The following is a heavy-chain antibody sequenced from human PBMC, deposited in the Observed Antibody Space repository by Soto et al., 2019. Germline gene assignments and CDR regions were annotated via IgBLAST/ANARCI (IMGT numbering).Heavy chain of an antibody. CDR3: AKDRASWYTWGSDY. Sequence: EVQLLESGGGLVQPGGSLRLSCVASGFSFSDYAMSWVRQAPGKGLEWVSGVSASGGTTYYADSVQGRFTIWRDNSKNTFYLQMDSLRVEDAAMYYCAKDRASWYTWGSDYWGLGTLVTVSS. J-gene: IGHJ4*02. V-gene: IGHV3-23*01. CDR1: GFSFSDYA. D-gene: IGHD6-13*01. CDR2: VSASGGTT.